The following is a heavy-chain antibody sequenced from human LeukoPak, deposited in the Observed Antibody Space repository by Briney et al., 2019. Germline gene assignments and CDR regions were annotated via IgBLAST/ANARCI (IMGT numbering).Heavy chain of an antibody. CDR3: ARGGGYYGSGSDI. CDR2: IIPIFGTA. J-gene: IGHJ3*02. CDR1: GGTFSSYA. V-gene: IGHV1-69*05. Sequence: SVKVSCKASGGTFSSYAISWVRQAPGQGLEWMGRIIPIFGTANYAQKFQGRVTITTDESTSTAYMELSGLRSEDTAVYYCARGGGYYGSGSDIWGQGTMVTGSS. D-gene: IGHD3-10*01.